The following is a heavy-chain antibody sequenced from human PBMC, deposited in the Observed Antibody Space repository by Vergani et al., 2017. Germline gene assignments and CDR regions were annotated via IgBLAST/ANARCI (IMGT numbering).Heavy chain of an antibody. Sequence: QVQLVESGGGVVQPGRSLRLSCAASGFTFNQNGMHWVRQAPGKGLEWVAVTWYDGNNKQYADSVKGRFTISRDNSKRTMYLQMNSLRDEDTGVYYCARDLRLLYNRFDPWGQGTLVTVSS. CDR2: TWYDGNNK. D-gene: IGHD1-14*01. CDR1: GFTFNQNG. V-gene: IGHV3-33*01. CDR3: ARDLRLLYNRFDP. J-gene: IGHJ5*02.